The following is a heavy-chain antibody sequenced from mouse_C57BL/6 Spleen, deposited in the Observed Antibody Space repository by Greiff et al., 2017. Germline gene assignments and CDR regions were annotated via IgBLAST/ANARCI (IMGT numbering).Heavy chain of an antibody. V-gene: IGHV1-15*01. J-gene: IGHJ3*01. CDR2: IDPETGGT. D-gene: IGHD2-2*01. Sequence: QVHVKQSGAELVRPGASVTLSCKASGYTFTDYEMHWVKQTPVHGLEWIGAIDPETGGTAYNQKFKGKAILTADKSSSTAYMELRSLTSEDSAVYYCTRSYGYDSWFAYWGQGTLVTVSA. CDR1: GYTFTDYE. CDR3: TRSYGYDSWFAY.